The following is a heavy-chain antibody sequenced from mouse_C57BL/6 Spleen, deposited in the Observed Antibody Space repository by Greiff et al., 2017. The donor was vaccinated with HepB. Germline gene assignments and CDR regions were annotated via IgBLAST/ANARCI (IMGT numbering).Heavy chain of an antibody. D-gene: IGHD1-1*01. V-gene: IGHV1-64*01. Sequence: QVHVKQPGAELVKPGASVKLSCKASGYTFTSYWMHWVKQRPGQGLEWIGMIHPNSGSTNYNEKFKSKATLTVDKSSSTAYMQLSSLTSEDSAVYYCARDTTVVPFDYWGQGTTLTVSS. J-gene: IGHJ2*01. CDR3: ARDTTVVPFDY. CDR1: GYTFTSYW. CDR2: IHPNSGST.